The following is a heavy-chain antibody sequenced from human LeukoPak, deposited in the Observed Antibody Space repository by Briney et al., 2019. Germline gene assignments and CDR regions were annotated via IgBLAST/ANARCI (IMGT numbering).Heavy chain of an antibody. CDR2: IYYSGST. CDR1: GGSISSYY. V-gene: IGHV4-59*01. J-gene: IGHJ4*02. D-gene: IGHD6-19*01. Sequence: PSETPSLTCTVSGGSISSYYWSWIRQPPGKGLEWIGYIYYSGSTNYNPSLKSRVTISVDTSKNQFSLSLSSVTATDTAVYSCARDGWSLDLWGQGTLVTVSS. CDR3: ARDGWSLDL.